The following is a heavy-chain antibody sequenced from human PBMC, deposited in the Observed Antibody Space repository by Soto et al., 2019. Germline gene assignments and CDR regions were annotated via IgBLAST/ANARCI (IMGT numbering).Heavy chain of an antibody. Sequence: QVQLVESGGGVVQPGRSKRLSCAVSGFTFSAYTMHWVRQPPGKGLEWVAVISYDGNNERYTDPVKGRFTVSRDNFKSTLYLQMNSLKSEDTAVYYCARDGYTGRSDGFDIWGQGTMVTVSS. CDR1: GFTFSAYT. CDR2: ISYDGNNE. V-gene: IGHV3-30-3*01. J-gene: IGHJ3*02. CDR3: ARDGYTGRSDGFDI. D-gene: IGHD1-26*01.